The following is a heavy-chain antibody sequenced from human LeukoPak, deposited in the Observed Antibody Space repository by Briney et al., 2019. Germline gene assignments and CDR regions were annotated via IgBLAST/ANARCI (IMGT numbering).Heavy chain of an antibody. D-gene: IGHD1-26*01. Sequence: ASVKVSCKASGYTFTGYYMHWVRQPPGQGLEWMGWINPNSGGTNYAQKFQDRVTMTRDTSISTAYMELSRLRSDDTAVYYCARLDTQWEPFSRVADYWGQGTLVTVSS. J-gene: IGHJ4*02. CDR2: INPNSGGT. CDR3: ARLDTQWEPFSRVADY. V-gene: IGHV1-2*02. CDR1: GYTFTGYY.